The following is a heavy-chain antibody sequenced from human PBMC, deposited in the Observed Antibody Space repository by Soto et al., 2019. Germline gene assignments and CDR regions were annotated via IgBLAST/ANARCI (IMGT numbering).Heavy chain of an antibody. D-gene: IGHD6-19*01. Sequence: SLSLSCTASLFIFSSYAISWVRHSPGKGLEWVSAISASGDNAYYADSVKGRFTISRDRSKSLYLQMKSLRAEDTAIYYCAKFFVAGTRGYFDSWGQGTLVTVSS. V-gene: IGHV3-23*01. J-gene: IGHJ4*02. CDR3: AKFFVAGTRGYFDS. CDR1: LFIFSSYA. CDR2: ISASGDNA.